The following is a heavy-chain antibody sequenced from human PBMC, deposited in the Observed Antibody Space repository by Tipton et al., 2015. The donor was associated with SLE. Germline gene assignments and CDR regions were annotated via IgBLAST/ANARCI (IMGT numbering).Heavy chain of an antibody. V-gene: IGHV3-21*01. CDR1: GFTFSSYS. D-gene: IGHD6-19*01. Sequence: SLRLSCAASGFTFSSYSMNWVRQAPGKGLEWVSSISSSSYIYYADSVKGRFTISRDNAKNSLYLQMNSLRAEDTAVYYCARAGPLAVADPWFDPWGQGTLVTVSS. CDR2: ISSSSYI. J-gene: IGHJ5*02. CDR3: ARAGPLAVADPWFDP.